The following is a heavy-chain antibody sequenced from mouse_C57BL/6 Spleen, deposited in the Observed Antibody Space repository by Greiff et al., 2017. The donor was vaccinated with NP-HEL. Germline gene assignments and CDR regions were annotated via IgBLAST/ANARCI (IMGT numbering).Heavy chain of an antibody. D-gene: IGHD1-1*01. V-gene: IGHV1-18*01. J-gene: IGHJ4*01. CDR3: ARWRYYYGSSSYAMDY. Sequence: EVQLQQSGPELVKPGASVKIPCKASGYTFTDYNMDWVKQSHGKSLEWIGDINPNNGGTIYNQKFKGQATLTVDKSSSTAYMELRSLTSEDTAVYYCARWRYYYGSSSYAMDYWGQGTSVTVSS. CDR2: INPNNGGT. CDR1: GYTFTDYN.